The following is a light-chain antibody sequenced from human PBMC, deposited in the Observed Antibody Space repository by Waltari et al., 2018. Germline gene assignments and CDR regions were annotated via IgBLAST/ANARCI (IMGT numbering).Light chain of an antibody. V-gene: IGLV1-51*01. CDR3: GTWDSSLSPGGV. J-gene: IGLJ3*02. CDR1: SSNIGNNY. Sequence: QSVLPQPPSVSAAPGQKVTISCSGSSSNIGNNYVSWYQQPPGTAPKLLIYDNNKRPSGIPDRFSGSKSGTSATLGITGLQTGDEADYYCGTWDSSLSPGGVFGGGTKLTVL. CDR2: DNN.